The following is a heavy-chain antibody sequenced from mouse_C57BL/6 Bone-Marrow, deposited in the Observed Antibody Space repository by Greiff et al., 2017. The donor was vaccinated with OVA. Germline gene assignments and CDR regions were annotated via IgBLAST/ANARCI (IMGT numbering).Heavy chain of an antibody. Sequence: QVTLKESGPGILQPSQTLSLTCSFSGFSLSTFGMGVGWIRQPSGKGLEWLAHIWWDDDKYYNPALKSRLTISKDTSKNQVFLKIANVDTAVTATYYCARIAGYDGGWVYYFDYWGQGTTLTVSS. CDR2: IWWDDDK. J-gene: IGHJ2*01. CDR3: ARIAGYDGGWVYYFDY. V-gene: IGHV8-8*01. D-gene: IGHD2-2*01. CDR1: GFSLSTFGMG.